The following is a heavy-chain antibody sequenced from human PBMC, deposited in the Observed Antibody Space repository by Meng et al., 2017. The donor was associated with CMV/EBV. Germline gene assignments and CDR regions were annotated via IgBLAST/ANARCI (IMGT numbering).Heavy chain of an antibody. CDR1: GYTFTSYY. V-gene: IGHV1-46*01. Sequence: ASVKVSCKASGYTFTSYYMHWVRQAPGQGLEGMGIINPSGGSTSYAQKFQGRVTMTRDTYTSTVYMELSSLRSEDTAVYYCARDRVAARRGNWFDPWGQGTLVTVSS. J-gene: IGHJ5*02. CDR2: INPSGGST. CDR3: ARDRVAARRGNWFDP. D-gene: IGHD6-6*01.